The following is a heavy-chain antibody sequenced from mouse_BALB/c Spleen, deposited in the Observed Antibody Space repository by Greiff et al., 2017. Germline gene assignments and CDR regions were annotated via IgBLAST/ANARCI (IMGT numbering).Heavy chain of an antibody. D-gene: IGHD2-4*01. CDR2: ISSGGST. Sequence: EVKVVESGGGLVQPGGSRKLSCAASGFTFSSYAMSWVRQTPEKRLEWVASISSGGSTYYPDSVKGRFTISRDNARNILYLQMSSLRSEDTAMYYCARITTGAMDYWGQGTSVTVSS. J-gene: IGHJ4*01. V-gene: IGHV5-6-5*01. CDR3: ARITTGAMDY. CDR1: GFTFSSYA.